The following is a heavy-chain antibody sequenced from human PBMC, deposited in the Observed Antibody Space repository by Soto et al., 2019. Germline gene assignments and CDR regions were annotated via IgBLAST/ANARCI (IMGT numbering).Heavy chain of an antibody. Sequence: SETLSLTCTVSGGSISSSSCHWGWIRQPPGKGLEWIASIKYSGTTFYNPSLKSRVTLSVDTSKNQFALKLSSVTAADTAVYYCARVCGGDCHYGMDVWGQGTTVTVSS. CDR2: IKYSGTT. CDR3: ARVCGGDCHYGMDV. D-gene: IGHD2-21*02. V-gene: IGHV4-39*06. J-gene: IGHJ6*02. CDR1: GGSISSSSCH.